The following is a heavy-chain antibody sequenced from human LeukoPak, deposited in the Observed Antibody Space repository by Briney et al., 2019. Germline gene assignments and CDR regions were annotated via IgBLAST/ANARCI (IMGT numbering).Heavy chain of an antibody. V-gene: IGHV3-23*01. CDR1: GFTFSSYA. J-gene: IGHJ4*02. D-gene: IGHD2-2*01. Sequence: TGGSLRLSCAASGFTFSSYAMSWVRQAPGKGLEWVSATGSTGVSTFYADSVKGRFTVSRDNSKNTLSLQMNSLRAEDTAVYYCAKDPGVVPAHYFDYWGQGILVTVSS. CDR2: TGSTGVST. CDR3: AKDPGVVPAHYFDY.